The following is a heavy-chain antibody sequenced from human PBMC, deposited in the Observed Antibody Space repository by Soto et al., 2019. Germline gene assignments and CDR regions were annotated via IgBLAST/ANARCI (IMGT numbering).Heavy chain of an antibody. V-gene: IGHV4-31*03. CDR3: ARDNPSGHFES. Sequence: NLALTCTFSVASSTSGRSYCSCIRQHPGKGLEGIGYMFYSGSNYNNPSLRRRVNISNNTSKNHFSLRLTSVAHAATAEDFCARDNPSGHFESWGQGTSVPVS. J-gene: IGHJ4*02. CDR1: VASSTSGRSY. CDR2: MFYSGSN.